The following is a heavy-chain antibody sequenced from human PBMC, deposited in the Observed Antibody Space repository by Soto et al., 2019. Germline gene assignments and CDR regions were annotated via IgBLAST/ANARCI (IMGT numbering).Heavy chain of an antibody. D-gene: IGHD3-10*01. J-gene: IGHJ1*01. V-gene: IGHV3-11*01. CDR1: GFAFSDYY. CDR2: ISGTANTI. CDR3: AREGNSFQH. Sequence: QVQLVESGGGLVKPGGSLRLSCAASGFAFSDYYMSWIRQAPGKGLEWISYISGTANTIFYADSVKGRFTISRDNAKNSLYLPINSLSAEDTAVYYCAREGNSFQHWGQGTLVTVSS.